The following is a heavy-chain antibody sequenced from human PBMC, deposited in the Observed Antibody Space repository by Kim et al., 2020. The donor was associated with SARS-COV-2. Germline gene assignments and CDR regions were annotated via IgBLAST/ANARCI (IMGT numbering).Heavy chain of an antibody. J-gene: IGHJ4*02. Sequence: GGSLRLSCAASGFTFDDYAMHWVRQAPGKGLEWVSGISWNSGSIGYADSVKGRFTISRDNAKNSLYLQMNSLRAEDTALYYCAKGSSGYYSPDSYFDYWGQGTLVTVSS. CDR1: GFTFDDYA. D-gene: IGHD3-22*01. V-gene: IGHV3-9*01. CDR3: AKGSSGYYSPDSYFDY. CDR2: ISWNSGSI.